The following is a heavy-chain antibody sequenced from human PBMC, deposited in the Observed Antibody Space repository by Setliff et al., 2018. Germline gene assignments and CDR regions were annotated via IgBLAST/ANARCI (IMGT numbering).Heavy chain of an antibody. CDR2: VYYSGTT. CDR3: AIGGGYCDFFDCFPFDN. D-gene: IGHD3-16*01. CDR1: DFSVPSVFY. Sequence: PSETLSLTCTVSDFSVPSVFYWGWIRQPPGKGLEWIASVYYSGTTYYNPSLESRVTMSVDMSKSQVSLNLYSVTAADTAVYYCAIGGGYCDFFDCFPFDNWGQGFLVTVSS. V-gene: IGHV4-38-2*02. J-gene: IGHJ4*02.